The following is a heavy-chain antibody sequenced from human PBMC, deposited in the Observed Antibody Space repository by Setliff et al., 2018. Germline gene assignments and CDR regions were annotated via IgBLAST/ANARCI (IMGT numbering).Heavy chain of an antibody. CDR2: MNPNSGNT. CDR3: ARGDTRRYYYGSGRYGV. Sequence: ASVKVSCKASGYTFTSYDINWVRQATGQGLEWMGWMNPNSGNTGYAQKFQGRVTMTRNTSISTAYMELSSLRSEDTAVYYCARGDTRRYYYGSGRYGVWGQGTTVTVSS. J-gene: IGHJ6*02. D-gene: IGHD3-10*01. CDR1: GYTFTSYD. V-gene: IGHV1-8*01.